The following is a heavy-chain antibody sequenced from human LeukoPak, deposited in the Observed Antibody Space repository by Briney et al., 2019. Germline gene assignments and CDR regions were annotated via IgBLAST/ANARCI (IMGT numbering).Heavy chain of an antibody. V-gene: IGHV1-8*03. CDR3: ARDGASTTGYYYYYMDV. J-gene: IGHJ6*03. CDR2: MNPNSGNT. D-gene: IGHD1-26*01. CDR1: GYTFTSYD. Sequence: ASVKVSCKASGYTFTSYDINWVRQATGQGLEWMGWMNPNSGNTGYAQKFQGRVTITADESTSTAYMELSSLRSEDTAVYYCARDGASTTGYYYYYMDVWGKGTTVTISS.